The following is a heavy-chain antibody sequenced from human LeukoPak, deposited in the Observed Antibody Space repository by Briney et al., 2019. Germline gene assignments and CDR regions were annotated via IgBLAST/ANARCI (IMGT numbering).Heavy chain of an antibody. D-gene: IGHD5-24*01. CDR1: GGSISSDSYY. J-gene: IGHJ4*02. Sequence: PSETLSLTCTVSGGSISSDSYYWGWIRQPPGKGLQWIGCIYYSGSTYYKPSLKSRVTISVDTSKNQFSLKLSSVTAADTAVYYCASGLQRDGYPMGYWGQGTLVTVSS. CDR3: ASGLQRDGYPMGY. V-gene: IGHV4-39*01. CDR2: IYYSGST.